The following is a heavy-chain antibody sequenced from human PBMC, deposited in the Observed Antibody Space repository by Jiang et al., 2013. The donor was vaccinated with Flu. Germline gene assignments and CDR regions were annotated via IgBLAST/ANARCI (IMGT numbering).Heavy chain of an antibody. CDR1: GYTFTSYG. CDR3: ARYESGYSSGWPLDY. D-gene: IGHD6-19*01. Sequence: GAEVKKPGASVKVSCKASGYTFTSYGISWVRQAPGQGLEWMGWISAYNGNTNYAQKLQGRVTMTTDTSTSTAYMELRSLRSDDTAVYYCARYESGYSSGWPLDYWGQGTLVTVSS. CDR2: ISAYNGNT. J-gene: IGHJ4*02. V-gene: IGHV1-18*01.